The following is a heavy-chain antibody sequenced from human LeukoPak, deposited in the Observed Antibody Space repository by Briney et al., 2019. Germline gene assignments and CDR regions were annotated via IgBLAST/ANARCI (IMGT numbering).Heavy chain of an antibody. CDR1: GFTFSSYG. CDR2: IRYDGSNK. D-gene: IGHD5-18*01. Sequence: GGSLRLSCAASGFTFSSYGMHWVRQAPGKGLEWVAFIRYDGSNKYYADSVKGRFTISRDNSKNTLYLQMNSLRAEDTAVYYCAKDLIYSYGYYFDSWGQGTLVTVSS. V-gene: IGHV3-30*02. J-gene: IGHJ4*02. CDR3: AKDLIYSYGYYFDS.